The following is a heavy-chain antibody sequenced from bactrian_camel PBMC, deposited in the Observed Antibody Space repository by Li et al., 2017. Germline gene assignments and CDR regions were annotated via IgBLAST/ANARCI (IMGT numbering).Heavy chain of an antibody. CDR3: AADCWDDWVRSRY. Sequence: HVQLVESGGGSVQAGGSLKLSCAGSGYGFSFSSCDMSWFRQAPGKQRELVSSITATGTTNYADYVQGRFTISQDKPKKKLYLQMNSLNTEDTALYWCAADCWDDWVRSRYWGQGTQVTVS. CDR1: GYGFSFSSCD. CDR2: ITATGTT. D-gene: IGHD5*01. J-gene: IGHJ4*01. V-gene: IGHV3S53*01.